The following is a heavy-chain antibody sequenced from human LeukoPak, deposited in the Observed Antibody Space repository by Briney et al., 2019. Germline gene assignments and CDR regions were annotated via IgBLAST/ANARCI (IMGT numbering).Heavy chain of an antibody. D-gene: IGHD5-24*01. V-gene: IGHV3-21*01. Sequence: GGSLRLSCAASGFTFSDYYMNWVRQAPGKGLEWVSSISSSSSYIYYADSVKGRFTISRDNAKNSLYLQMNSLRAEDTAVYYCARGMATIDGYYYYMDVWGKGTTVTVSS. CDR2: ISSSSSYI. CDR1: GFTFSDYY. CDR3: ARGMATIDGYYYYMDV. J-gene: IGHJ6*03.